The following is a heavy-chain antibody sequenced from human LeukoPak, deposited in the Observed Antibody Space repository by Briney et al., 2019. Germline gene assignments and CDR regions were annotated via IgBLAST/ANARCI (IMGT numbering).Heavy chain of an antibody. CDR1: GYTFTGYY. CDR3: AREIVVVVAATPYGMDV. J-gene: IGHJ6*02. V-gene: IGHV1-2*02. CDR2: INANTGGT. D-gene: IGHD2-15*01. Sequence: GASVKVSCKASGYTFTGYYMHWVRQAPGQGLEWMGWINANTGGTNYAQKFQGRVTMTRDTSISTAYMELSRLTSDDTAVYYCAREIVVVVAATPYGMDVWGQGTTVTVSS.